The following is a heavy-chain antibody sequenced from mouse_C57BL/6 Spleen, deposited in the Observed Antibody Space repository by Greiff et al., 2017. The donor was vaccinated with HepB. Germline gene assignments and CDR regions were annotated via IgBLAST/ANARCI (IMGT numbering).Heavy chain of an antibody. J-gene: IGHJ2*01. CDR2: INPNNGGT. Sequence: VQLKESGPELVKPGASVKMSCKASGYTFTDYNIHWVKQSHGKSLEWIGYINPNNGGTSYNQKFKGKATLTVNKSSSTAYMELRSLTSEDSAVYYCARATGFDYWGQGTTLTVSS. CDR3: ARATGFDY. CDR1: GYTFTDYN. V-gene: IGHV1-22*01. D-gene: IGHD1-1*01.